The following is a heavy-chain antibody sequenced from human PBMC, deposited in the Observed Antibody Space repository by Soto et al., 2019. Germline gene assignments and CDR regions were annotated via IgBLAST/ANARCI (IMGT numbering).Heavy chain of an antibody. CDR1: GISISREY. CDR2: MCNTGNT. V-gene: IGHV4-59*01. CDR3: ARDLWGYCGADCYPLDV. D-gene: IGHD2-21*02. J-gene: IGHJ6*02. Sequence: AATLSLTCTLPGISISREYCRLIRPHPGRGQIWIGYMCNTGNTIYNPSLNSRVTISVHTSKKQFSLKLNSVTAADTAVYYCARDLWGYCGADCYPLDVWGQGPTVTVSS.